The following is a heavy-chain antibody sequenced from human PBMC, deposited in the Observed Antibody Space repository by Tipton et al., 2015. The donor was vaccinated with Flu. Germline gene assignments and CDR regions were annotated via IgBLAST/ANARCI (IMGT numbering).Heavy chain of an antibody. D-gene: IGHD4-11*01. CDR3: ARRDFSNYVSDPKNWFDR. V-gene: IGHV4-59*01. J-gene: IGHJ5*02. CDR1: DASISLYY. Sequence: TLSLTCTVSDASISLYYWSWIRQPPGRGLEWIGYIYYNGSTNYNPSLKSRVTISVDTSKNQFSLKLTSVTAADTAVYYCARRDFSNYVSDPKNWFDRWGQGILVTVSS. CDR2: IYYNGST.